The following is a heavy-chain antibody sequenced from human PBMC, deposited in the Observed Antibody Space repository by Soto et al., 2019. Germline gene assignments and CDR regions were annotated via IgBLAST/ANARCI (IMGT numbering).Heavy chain of an antibody. D-gene: IGHD3-3*01. CDR1: GFTFSSYS. J-gene: IGHJ6*02. CDR3: AKDASQIRFLEWAFEGPCMDV. CDR2: ISSGSKTI. V-gene: IGHV3-48*02. Sequence: RLSCAASGFTFSSYSMNWVRQAPGKGLEWVSYISSGSKTIYYADSVQGRFTVSRDNAKNSQYLQMSSLTDEDTAVYYCAKDASQIRFLEWAFEGPCMDVWGQGTTVTVSS.